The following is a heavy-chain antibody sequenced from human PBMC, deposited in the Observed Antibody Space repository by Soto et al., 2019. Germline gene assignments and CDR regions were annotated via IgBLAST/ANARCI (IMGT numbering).Heavy chain of an antibody. CDR2: IDASGGST. Sequence: QVQLVQSGAEVKKPGASVKVSCKASGYTVTRHYMLWVRQAPGQGREWMGIIDASGGSTTYAQKFQDRVTMTRDMSTRTAYMELSSLRSDDTAIYYCTRGSTVVTLDYFDSWGQGTLVTVSS. CDR3: TRGSTVVTLDYFDS. V-gene: IGHV1-46*03. J-gene: IGHJ4*02. CDR1: GYTVTRHY. D-gene: IGHD2-21*02.